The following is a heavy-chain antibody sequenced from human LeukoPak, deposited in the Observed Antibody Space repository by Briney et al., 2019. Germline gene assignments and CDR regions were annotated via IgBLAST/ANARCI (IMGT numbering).Heavy chain of an antibody. D-gene: IGHD3-10*01. CDR3: ASTYYGSGSYYKGGFDY. J-gene: IGHJ4*02. CDR2: IIPIFGTA. CDR1: GGTFSSYG. V-gene: IGHV1-69*13. Sequence: SVKVSCKASGGTFSSYGILWVRQAPGQGLEWRGGIIPIFGTANYAQKFQGRVTITADGSTSTAYMELSSLRSEDTAVYYCASTYYGSGSYYKGGFDYWGQGTLVTVSS.